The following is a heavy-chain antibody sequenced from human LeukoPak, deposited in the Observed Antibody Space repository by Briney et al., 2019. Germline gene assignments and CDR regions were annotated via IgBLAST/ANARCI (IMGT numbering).Heavy chain of an antibody. Sequence: GGSLRLSCAASGFTFSSYSMNWVRQAPGKGLEWVSSISSSSSYIYYADSVKGRFTISRDNAENSLYLQMNSLRAEDTAVYYCARDRNYYYMDVWGKGTTVTVSS. CDR1: GFTFSSYS. V-gene: IGHV3-21*01. CDR2: ISSSSSYI. J-gene: IGHJ6*03. CDR3: ARDRNYYYMDV.